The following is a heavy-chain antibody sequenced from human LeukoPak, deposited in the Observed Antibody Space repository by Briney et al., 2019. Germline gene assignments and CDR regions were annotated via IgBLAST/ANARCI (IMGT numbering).Heavy chain of an antibody. V-gene: IGHV1-8*03. CDR1: GGTFSSYA. D-gene: IGHD3-9*01. CDR3: ARGLSDWGGYYYYYYMDV. Sequence: ASVKVSCKASGGTFSSYAISWVRQAPGQGLEWMGWMNPNSGNTGYAQKFQGRVTITRNTSISTAYMELSSLRSEDTAVYHCARGLSDWGGYYYYYYMDVWGKGTTVTVSS. J-gene: IGHJ6*03. CDR2: MNPNSGNT.